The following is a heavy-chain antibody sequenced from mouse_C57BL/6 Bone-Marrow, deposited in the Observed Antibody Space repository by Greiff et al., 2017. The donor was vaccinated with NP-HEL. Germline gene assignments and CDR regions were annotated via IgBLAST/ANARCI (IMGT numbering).Heavy chain of an antibody. Sequence: QVQLQQPGAELVMPGASVKLSCKASGYTFTSYWMHWVKQRPGQGLEWIGEIDPSDSYTNYNQKFKGQSTLTVDKSSSTAYMQLSSLTSEDSAVYYCAREGDSSGPYFDYWGQGTTLTVSS. D-gene: IGHD3-2*02. V-gene: IGHV1-69*01. J-gene: IGHJ2*01. CDR3: AREGDSSGPYFDY. CDR2: IDPSDSYT. CDR1: GYTFTSYW.